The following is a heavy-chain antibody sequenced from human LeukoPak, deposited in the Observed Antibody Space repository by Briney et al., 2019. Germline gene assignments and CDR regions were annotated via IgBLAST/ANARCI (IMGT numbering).Heavy chain of an antibody. CDR2: IYYSGST. D-gene: IGHD2-21*01. Sequence: SETLSLTCTVSGGSISTYYWTWIRQPPGKGLEWIGYIYYSGSTNCNPSLKSRVTISVDTSKNQFSLKLTSLTAADTAVYYCAKGGKGFPLGLRFDFWGQGTLVSVSS. V-gene: IGHV4-59*01. CDR3: AKGGKGFPLGLRFDF. J-gene: IGHJ4*02. CDR1: GGSISTYY.